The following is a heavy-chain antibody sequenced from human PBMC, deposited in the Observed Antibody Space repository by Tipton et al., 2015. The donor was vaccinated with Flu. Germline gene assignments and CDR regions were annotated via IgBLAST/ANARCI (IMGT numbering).Heavy chain of an antibody. J-gene: IGHJ4*02. V-gene: IGHV3-7*01. CDR3: VRAIAAAGSR. Sequence: SLRLSCVASGFTLSPYWVAWVRQAPGKGLEWVANIKQDGSEKYYVDSVKGRFTISRDNAKNSLYLQMNSLRVEDTAVYYCVRAIAAAGSRWGQGTLVTVSS. CDR2: IKQDGSEK. D-gene: IGHD6-13*01. CDR1: GFTLSPYW.